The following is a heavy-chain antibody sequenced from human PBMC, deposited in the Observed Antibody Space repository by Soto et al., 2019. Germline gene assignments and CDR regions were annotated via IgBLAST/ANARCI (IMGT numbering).Heavy chain of an antibody. CDR1: GFTFGAYP. D-gene: IGHD4-17*01. Sequence: LRLSCSASGFTFGAYPVSWFRQAPGKGLQWVGFIRSKAYGATTEFAASVRGRFTISRDDSKNTLFVQMNTLRAEDTAVYYCAKVGDYGDYVDYWGQGALVTVSS. CDR3: AKVGDYGDYVDY. CDR2: IRSKAYGATT. J-gene: IGHJ4*02. V-gene: IGHV3-49*03.